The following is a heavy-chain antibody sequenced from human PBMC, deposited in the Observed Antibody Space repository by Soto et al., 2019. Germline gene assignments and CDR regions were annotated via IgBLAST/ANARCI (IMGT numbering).Heavy chain of an antibody. D-gene: IGHD3-22*01. CDR1: GFTLSSYS. Sequence: EVHLVESGGGLVQPGGSLRLSCAASGFTLSSYSMNWVRQAPGKGLEWVSYISSSGTTVYYADSVKGRFTISRDNAKNSLSLQMYSLRDDDTAVYYCARDAFNYDSTGYHSDYWGQGTLVTVSS. V-gene: IGHV3-48*02. CDR3: ARDAFNYDSTGYHSDY. J-gene: IGHJ4*02. CDR2: ISSSGTTV.